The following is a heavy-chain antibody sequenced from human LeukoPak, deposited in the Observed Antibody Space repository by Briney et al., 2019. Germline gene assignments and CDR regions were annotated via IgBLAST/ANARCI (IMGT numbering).Heavy chain of an antibody. J-gene: IGHJ4*02. V-gene: IGHV3-74*01. D-gene: IGHD1-26*01. CDR1: GFTFSPYW. Sequence: GGSLRLSCAASGFTFSPYWMHWVRQAPGKGLVWVSRINSDGSSTNYADSVKGRFTISRDNAKNTLYLQMNSLRAEDTAVYYCARTLRYSGSYYDYWGQGTLVTVSS. CDR3: ARTLRYSGSYYDY. CDR2: INSDGSST.